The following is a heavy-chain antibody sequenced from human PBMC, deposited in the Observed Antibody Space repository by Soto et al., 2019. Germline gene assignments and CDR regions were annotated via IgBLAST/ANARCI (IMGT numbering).Heavy chain of an antibody. CDR3: ARDNSITMVRGVRYNWFDP. J-gene: IGHJ5*02. CDR1: GGPFSSYA. V-gene: IGHV1-69*13. CDR2: IIPIFGTA. Sequence: GASVKVSCKASGGPFSSYAISWVRQAPGQGLEWMGGIIPIFGTANYAQKFQGRVTITADESTSTAYMELSSLRSEDTAVYYCARDNSITMVRGVRYNWFDPWGQGTLVTVSS. D-gene: IGHD3-10*01.